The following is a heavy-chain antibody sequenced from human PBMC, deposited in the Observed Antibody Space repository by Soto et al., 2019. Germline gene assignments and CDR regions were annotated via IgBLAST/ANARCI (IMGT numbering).Heavy chain of an antibody. D-gene: IGHD3-16*01. CDR3: ARDHPPSDYVWGSPFDY. J-gene: IGHJ4*02. Sequence: QVQLVESGGGVVQPGRSLRLSCAASGFTFSSYAMHWVRQAPGKGLEWVAVISYDGSNKYYADSVKGRFTISRDNSKNTLYLQMNSLRAEDTAVYYCARDHPPSDYVWGSPFDYWGQGTLVTVSS. CDR1: GFTFSSYA. CDR2: ISYDGSNK. V-gene: IGHV3-30-3*01.